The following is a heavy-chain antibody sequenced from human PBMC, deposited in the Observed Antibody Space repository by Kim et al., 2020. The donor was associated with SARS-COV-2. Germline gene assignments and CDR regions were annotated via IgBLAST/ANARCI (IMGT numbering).Heavy chain of an antibody. D-gene: IGHD5-18*01. J-gene: IGHJ4*02. CDR1: GYTFTHYL. CDR3: AIQRSWLDL. CDR2: INTRSGAT. Sequence: ASVKVSCKASGYTFTHYLIHWVRQAPGQGLEWMGWINTRSGATNLPQSFRGRVTMTRDTSISTAYMELSSLKSGDAAVYYCAIQRSWLDLWGQGTLVAVSS. V-gene: IGHV1-2*02.